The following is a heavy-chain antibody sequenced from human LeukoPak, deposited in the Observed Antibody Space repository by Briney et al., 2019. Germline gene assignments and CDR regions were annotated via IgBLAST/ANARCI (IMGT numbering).Heavy chain of an antibody. CDR1: GYTFTGYY. Sequence: ASVKVSCKASGYTFTGYYIHWVRQAPGQGLEWMGWIKPSSGGTNYAQNFQGRVTMTRDTSISTAYMELSRLRSDDTAVYYCARDGIIAAAGTFWGQGTLVTVSS. V-gene: IGHV1-2*02. CDR3: ARDGIIAAAGTF. CDR2: IKPSSGGT. D-gene: IGHD6-13*01. J-gene: IGHJ4*02.